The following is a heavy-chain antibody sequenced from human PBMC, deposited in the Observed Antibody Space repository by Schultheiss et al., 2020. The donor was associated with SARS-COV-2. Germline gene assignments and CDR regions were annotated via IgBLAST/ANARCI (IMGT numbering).Heavy chain of an antibody. V-gene: IGHV3-30*04. Sequence: GGSLRLSCAASGFTFSSYAMSWVRQAPGKGLEWVAVISYDGSNKYYADSVKGRFTISRDNSKNTLYLQMNSLRAEDTAVYYCAKDTAYYYGSGSRQTRYYYYYMDVWGKGTTVTVSS. D-gene: IGHD3-10*01. CDR2: ISYDGSNK. J-gene: IGHJ6*03. CDR1: GFTFSSYA. CDR3: AKDTAYYYGSGSRQTRYYYYYMDV.